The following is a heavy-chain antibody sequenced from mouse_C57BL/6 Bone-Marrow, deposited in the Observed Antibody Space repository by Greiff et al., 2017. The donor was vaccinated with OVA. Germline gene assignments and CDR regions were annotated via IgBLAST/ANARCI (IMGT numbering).Heavy chain of an antibody. CDR2: IDPETGGT. J-gene: IGHJ2*01. Sequence: QVHVKQSGAELVRPGASVTLSCKASGYTFTDYEMHWVKQTPVHGLEWIGAIDPETGGTAYNQKFKGKAILTADKSSSTAYIELRSLTSEDSAVYYCTRLPHWGQGTTLTVSS. CDR1: GYTFTDYE. V-gene: IGHV1-15*01. CDR3: TRLPH.